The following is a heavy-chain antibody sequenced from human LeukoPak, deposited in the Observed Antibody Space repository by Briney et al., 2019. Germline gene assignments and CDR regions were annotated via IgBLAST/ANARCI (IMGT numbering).Heavy chain of an antibody. J-gene: IGHJ3*02. D-gene: IGHD3-3*01. Sequence: PGGSLRLSCAASGFTFSSYSMNWVRQAPGKGLEWVSYISTSSTTIYYADSVKGRFTTSRDNAKNSLYLQMNSLRAEDTAVYYCARDHDFWSGSDTFDIWGQGTMVTVSS. CDR1: GFTFSSYS. CDR3: ARDHDFWSGSDTFDI. V-gene: IGHV3-48*01. CDR2: ISTSSTTI.